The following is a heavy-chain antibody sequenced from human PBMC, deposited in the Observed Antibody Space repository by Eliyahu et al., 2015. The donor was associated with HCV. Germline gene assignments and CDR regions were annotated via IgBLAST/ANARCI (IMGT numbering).Heavy chain of an antibody. V-gene: IGHV3-7*03. D-gene: IGHD2-15*01. Sequence: EVELVESGGGLVQPGGSLRLSCAASGFXFTNCWMTWVRQAPGKGLEWVANINEDGSAKYYVDSVKGRFTISRVNARNSLYLQMNSLRAEDTGVYYCARYCSGGRCYSPDLDYWGQGTLVTVSS. CDR2: INEDGSAK. CDR1: GFXFTNCW. J-gene: IGHJ4*02. CDR3: ARYCSGGRCYSPDLDY.